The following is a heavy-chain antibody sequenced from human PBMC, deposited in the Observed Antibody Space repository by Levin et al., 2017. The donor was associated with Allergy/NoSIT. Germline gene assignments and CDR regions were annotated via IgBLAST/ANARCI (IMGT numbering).Heavy chain of an antibody. CDR3: ARQESIAVAGTASYWYFDL. CDR1: GFTFSSYS. Sequence: PGGSLRLSCAASGFTFSSYSMNWVRQAPGKGLEWVSSISSSSSYIYYADSVKGRFTISRDNAKNSLYLQMNSLRAEDTAVYYCARQESIAVAGTASYWYFDLWGRGTLVTVSS. D-gene: IGHD6-19*01. J-gene: IGHJ2*01. V-gene: IGHV3-21*01. CDR2: ISSSSSYI.